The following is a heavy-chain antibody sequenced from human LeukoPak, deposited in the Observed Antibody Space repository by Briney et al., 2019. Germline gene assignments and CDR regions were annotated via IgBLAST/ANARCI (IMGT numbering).Heavy chain of an antibody. D-gene: IGHD2-2*02. CDR3: AKVRFCSSTSCYRVFDY. Sequence: TGGSLRLSCAASGFTFSSYAMSWVRQAPGKGLEWDSAISGSGGSTYYADSVKGRFTISRDNSKNTLYLQMNSLRAEDTAVYYCAKVRFCSSTSCYRVFDYWGQGTLVTVSS. J-gene: IGHJ4*02. CDR2: ISGSGGST. V-gene: IGHV3-23*01. CDR1: GFTFSSYA.